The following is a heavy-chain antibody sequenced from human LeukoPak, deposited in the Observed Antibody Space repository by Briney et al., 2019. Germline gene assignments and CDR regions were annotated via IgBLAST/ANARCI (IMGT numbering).Heavy chain of an antibody. Sequence: PSETLSLTCTVSGGSISNYYWSWIRQPPGKGLEWIGYIYYSGSTNYNPSLKSRVTISVDTSKNQFSLKLSSVTAADTAVYYCARPSSGYYDRGAFHIWGQGTMVTVSS. CDR3: ARPSSGYYDRGAFHI. J-gene: IGHJ3*02. CDR2: IYYSGST. CDR1: GGSISNYY. D-gene: IGHD3-22*01. V-gene: IGHV4-59*01.